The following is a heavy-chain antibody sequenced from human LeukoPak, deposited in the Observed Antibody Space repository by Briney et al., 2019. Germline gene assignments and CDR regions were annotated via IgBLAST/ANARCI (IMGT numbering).Heavy chain of an antibody. CDR2: IRTDGTDE. V-gene: IGHV3-30*02. CDR3: ARCNTADVPSGS. J-gene: IGHJ4*02. Sequence: GGSLRLSCVASGFTFSNYGMHWFRQVPGKGLDWVAFIRTDGTDERYADSVKGRFTISRDNSKNTLYLQMNTLTPEDTALYHCARCNTADVPSGSWGQGTLVTVSS. D-gene: IGHD2/OR15-2a*01. CDR1: GFTFSNYG.